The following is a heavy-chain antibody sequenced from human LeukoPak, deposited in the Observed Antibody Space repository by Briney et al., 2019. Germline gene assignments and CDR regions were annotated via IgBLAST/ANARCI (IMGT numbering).Heavy chain of an antibody. D-gene: IGHD1-1*01. CDR3: AWNEI. Sequence: SETLSLTCAVYGGSFSGYYWSWIRQPPGKGLEWIREINHSGSTNYNPSLKSRVTISVDTSKNQFSLKLSSVTAADTAVYYCAWNEIWGQGTLVTVSS. CDR1: GGSFSGYY. CDR2: INHSGST. V-gene: IGHV4-34*01. J-gene: IGHJ4*02.